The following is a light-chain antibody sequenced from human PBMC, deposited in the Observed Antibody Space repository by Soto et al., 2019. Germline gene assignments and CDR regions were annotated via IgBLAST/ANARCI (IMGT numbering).Light chain of an antibody. CDR3: QQRSNWPPFT. Sequence: EIVLTQSPATLSLSPGERATLSCRASQSVSSYLAWYQQRPGQAPGLLIYDASNRATGIPARFSGSGSGTDFTLTISSLEPEDFAVYYCQQRSNWPPFTFGPGTRLEIK. CDR1: QSVSSY. V-gene: IGKV3-11*01. CDR2: DAS. J-gene: IGKJ5*01.